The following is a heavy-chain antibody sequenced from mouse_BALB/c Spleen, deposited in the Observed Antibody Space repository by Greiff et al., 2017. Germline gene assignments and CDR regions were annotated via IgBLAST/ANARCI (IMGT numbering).Heavy chain of an antibody. J-gene: IGHJ4*01. CDR2: ISYGGST. CDR3: ETYDGYYGYAMDY. CDR1: GDSITSGY. V-gene: IGHV3-8*02. Sequence: VQLQESGPSLVKPSQTLYLTCSVTGDSITSGYWNWIRKFPGNRLECMGYISYGGSTDYNPPLNRRISITRDTSKNHYYLQLNSVTTEDTATYYCETYDGYYGYAMDYWGQGTSVTVSS. D-gene: IGHD2-3*01.